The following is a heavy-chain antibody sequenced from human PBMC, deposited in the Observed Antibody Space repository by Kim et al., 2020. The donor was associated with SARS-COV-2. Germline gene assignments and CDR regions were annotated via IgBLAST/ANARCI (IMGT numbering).Heavy chain of an antibody. D-gene: IGHD6-13*01. V-gene: IGHV3-7*01. Sequence: GGSLRLSCAASGFTFSSYWMSWVRQAPGKGLEWVANIKQDGSEKYYVDSVKGRFTISRDNAKNSLYLQMNSLRAEDTAVYYCASPLPGGSSWNYYYYGTDVWGQGTTVTVSS. J-gene: IGHJ6*02. CDR3: ASPLPGGSSWNYYYYGTDV. CDR1: GFTFSSYW. CDR2: IKQDGSEK.